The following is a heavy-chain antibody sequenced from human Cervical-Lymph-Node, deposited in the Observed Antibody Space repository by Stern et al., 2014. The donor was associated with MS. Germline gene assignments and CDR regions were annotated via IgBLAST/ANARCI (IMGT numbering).Heavy chain of an antibody. Sequence: QVTLKESGPTVVKPTQTLTLTCTFSGFSLNTSGVAVGWIRQPPGKALEWLALFYWDDDKRYSPSLKTRLTITKDTSKNQVVLTMTNMDPVDTGTYYCAHRRGVFGFYPWGQGTLVTVYS. V-gene: IGHV2-5*02. CDR1: GFSLNTSGVA. CDR2: FYWDDDK. J-gene: IGHJ5*02. D-gene: IGHD3-10*01. CDR3: AHRRGVFGFYP.